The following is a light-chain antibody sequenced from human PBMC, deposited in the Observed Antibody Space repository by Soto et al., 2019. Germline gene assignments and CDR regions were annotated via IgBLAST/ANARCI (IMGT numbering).Light chain of an antibody. CDR1: QSFSSN. J-gene: IGKJ4*01. CDR3: QQYNNWPLT. V-gene: IGKV3-15*01. CDR2: GAS. Sequence: EIVMTQSPATLSVSPGERSTLSGRASQSFSSNLAWYRHKPGQAPRLLIYGASTTATGIPARFSGSGSGTEFTLTVSSLQSEDFAVYYCQQYNNWPLTFGGGTKA.